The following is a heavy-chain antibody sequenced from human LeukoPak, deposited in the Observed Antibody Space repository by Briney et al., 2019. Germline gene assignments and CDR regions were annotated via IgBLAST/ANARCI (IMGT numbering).Heavy chain of an antibody. CDR3: ARLVSSSWADY. J-gene: IGHJ4*02. CDR2: ISSSSSTI. CDR1: GFTFSSYS. D-gene: IGHD6-13*01. V-gene: IGHV3-48*01. Sequence: GGSLRLSCAASGFTFSSYSMNWVRQAPGKGLEWVSYISSSSSTIYYADSVKGRFTISRDNAKNSLYLQMNSLRAEDTAVYYCARLVSSSWADYWGQGTLVTVSS.